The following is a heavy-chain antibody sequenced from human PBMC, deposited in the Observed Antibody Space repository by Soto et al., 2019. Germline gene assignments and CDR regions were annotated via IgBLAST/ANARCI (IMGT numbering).Heavy chain of an antibody. CDR2: INDSGST. V-gene: IGHV4-59*01. CDR3: ACLLTRVRCSGIDV. CDR1: GGSINNYC. J-gene: IGHJ6*02. D-gene: IGHD7-27*01. Sequence: ASETLSLTCTVSGGSINNYCWCWLRQPPEKGLEWIGYINDSGSTNYNDSLKSRVTMSIDTSENQFSLKLSSMTASDTAVYYCACLLTRVRCSGIDVWGLGTMVTVYS.